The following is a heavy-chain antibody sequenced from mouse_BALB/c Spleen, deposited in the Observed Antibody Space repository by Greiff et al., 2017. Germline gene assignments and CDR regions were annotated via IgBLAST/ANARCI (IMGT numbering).Heavy chain of an antibody. CDR3: ATCGNTVARDYYAMDY. D-gene: IGHD1-1*01. J-gene: IGHJ4*01. V-gene: IGHV1-14*01. CDR1: GYTFTSYV. Sequence: VQLQQSGPELVKPGASVKMSCKASGYTFTSYVMHWVKQKPGQGLEWIGYINPYNDGTKYNEKFKGKATLTSDKSSSTAYMELSSLTSEDSAVYYCATCGNTVARDYYAMDYWGQGTSVTVSS. CDR2: INPYNDGT.